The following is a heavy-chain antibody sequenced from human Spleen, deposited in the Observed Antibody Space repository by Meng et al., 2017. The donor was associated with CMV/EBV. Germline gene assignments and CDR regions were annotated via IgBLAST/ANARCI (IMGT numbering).Heavy chain of an antibody. D-gene: IGHD6-19*01. CDR2: MNPNSGNT. J-gene: IGHJ4*02. CDR1: GYTFTSYD. CDR3: AKDPPLSGWYGGDYFDY. Sequence: ASVKVSCKASGYTFTSYDINWVRQATGQGLEWMGWMNPNSGNTGYAQKFQGRVTMTRNTSISTAYMELSSLRSEDTAVYYCAKDPPLSGWYGGDYFDYWGQGTLVTVSS. V-gene: IGHV1-8*01.